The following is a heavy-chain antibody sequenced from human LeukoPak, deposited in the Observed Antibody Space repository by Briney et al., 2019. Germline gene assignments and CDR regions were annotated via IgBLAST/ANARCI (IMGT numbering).Heavy chain of an antibody. V-gene: IGHV1-46*01. CDR2: INPSGGST. CDR3: ARVGYSSGWYSNYYGMDV. Sequence: GASVKVSCKASGYTFTSYYMHWVRQAPGQGLGWMGIINPSGGSTSYAQKFQGRVTMTRDTSTSTVYMELSSLRSEDTAVYYCARVGYSSGWYSNYYGMDVWGQGTTVTVSS. CDR1: GYTFTSYY. D-gene: IGHD6-19*01. J-gene: IGHJ6*02.